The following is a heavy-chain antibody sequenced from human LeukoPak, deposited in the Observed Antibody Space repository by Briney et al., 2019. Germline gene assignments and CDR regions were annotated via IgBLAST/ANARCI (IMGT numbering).Heavy chain of an antibody. J-gene: IGHJ4*02. D-gene: IGHD3-22*01. V-gene: IGHV4-4*07. CDR1: GGSISNYF. Sequence: PSETLSLACTVSGGSISNYFWSWIRQPAGKGLEWIGRIYTSGVSNYNPSLEGRVSMSVDTSKNQFSLKLSSVTAADTAVYYCARGRSGYYNYWGQGTLVTVSS. CDR3: ARGRSGYYNY. CDR2: IYTSGVS.